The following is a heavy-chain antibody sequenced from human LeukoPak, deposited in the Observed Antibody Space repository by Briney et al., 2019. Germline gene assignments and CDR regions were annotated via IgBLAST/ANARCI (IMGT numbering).Heavy chain of an antibody. Sequence: GASVKVSCQASGYTFTSYGISWVRQAPGQGLEWMGWISAYNGNTNYAQKLQGRVTMTKDTSTSTAYMELRSLRSDDTAVYYCARVTIAAEPLTNFDYWGQGTLVTVSS. CDR2: ISAYNGNT. V-gene: IGHV1-18*01. D-gene: IGHD6-13*01. CDR1: GYTFTSYG. J-gene: IGHJ4*02. CDR3: ARVTIAAEPLTNFDY.